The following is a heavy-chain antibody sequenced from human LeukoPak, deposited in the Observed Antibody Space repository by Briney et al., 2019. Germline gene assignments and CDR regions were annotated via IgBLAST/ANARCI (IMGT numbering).Heavy chain of an antibody. Sequence: GSLRLSCAASGFTFSDYYMSWIRQAPGKGLEWIGEINHSGSTNYNPSLKSRVTISVDTSNNQFSLELSSVSAADTAVYYCARHVIVGQPGYYFGMDVWGQGTTVTVSS. CDR1: GFTFSDYY. CDR2: INHSGST. J-gene: IGHJ6*02. D-gene: IGHD1-26*01. V-gene: IGHV4-34*01. CDR3: ARHVIVGQPGYYFGMDV.